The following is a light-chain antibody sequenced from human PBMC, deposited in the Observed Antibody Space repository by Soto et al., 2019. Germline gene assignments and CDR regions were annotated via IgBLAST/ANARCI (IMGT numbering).Light chain of an antibody. CDR3: QQRSNWIT. CDR1: QSFSSSY. CDR2: DVS. Sequence: EIVLTQSPGTLSLSPGERATLSCRASQSFSSSYLAWYQQKPGQAPRLLIYDVSTRATGIPVRFSGSGSGTDFTLAISSLEPEDFAVYFCQQRSNWITFGQGTRLEIK. V-gene: IGKV3D-20*02. J-gene: IGKJ5*01.